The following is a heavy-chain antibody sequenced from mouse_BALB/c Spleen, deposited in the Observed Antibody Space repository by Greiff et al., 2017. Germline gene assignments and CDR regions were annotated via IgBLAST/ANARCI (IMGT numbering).Heavy chain of an antibody. J-gene: IGHJ3*01. D-gene: IGHD3-1*01. CDR1: GYTFTSYW. CDR3: ARELGP. Sequence: QVQLQQPGAELVKPGASVKLSCKASGYTFTSYWMHWVKQRPGQGLEWIGEINPSNGRTNYTEKFKSKATLTVDKSSSTAYMQLSSLTSEDSAVYYCARELGPWGQGTLVTVSA. CDR2: INPSNGRT. V-gene: IGHV1S81*02.